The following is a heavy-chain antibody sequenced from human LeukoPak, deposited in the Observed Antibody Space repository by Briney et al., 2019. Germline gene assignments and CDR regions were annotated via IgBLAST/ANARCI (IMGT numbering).Heavy chain of an antibody. CDR2: INHSGST. Sequence: SETLSLTCAVYGGSFSGYYWSWIRQPPGKGLEWIGEINHSGSTNYNPSLKSRVTISVDTSKNQFSLKLSSVTAADTAVYYCARAGYWSSTSCYRYYGMDVWGQGTTVTVSS. J-gene: IGHJ6*02. V-gene: IGHV4-34*01. CDR1: GGSFSGYY. D-gene: IGHD2-2*02. CDR3: ARAGYWSSTSCYRYYGMDV.